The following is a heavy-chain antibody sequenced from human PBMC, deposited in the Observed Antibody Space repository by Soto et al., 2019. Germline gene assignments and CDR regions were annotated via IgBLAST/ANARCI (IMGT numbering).Heavy chain of an antibody. V-gene: IGHV1-18*01. CDR2: ISAYNGNT. Sequence: QVQLVQSGAEVKKPGASVKVSCKASGYTFTSYGISWVRQAPGQGLEWMGWISAYNGNTNYAQKLQGRVTMTTDTSTSTAYRELRSLRSDDTAVYYCAREGASHGEVTVRAFDYWGQGTLVTVSS. J-gene: IGHJ4*02. CDR3: AREGASHGEVTVRAFDY. CDR1: GYTFTSYG. D-gene: IGHD3-3*01.